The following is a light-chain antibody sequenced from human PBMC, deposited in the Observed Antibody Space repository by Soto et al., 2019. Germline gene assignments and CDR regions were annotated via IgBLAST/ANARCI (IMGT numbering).Light chain of an antibody. J-gene: IGLJ2*01. CDR1: SSDVGGYNY. CDR3: SSYTSSRGVV. V-gene: IGLV2-14*01. Sequence: QSALTQAASVSGSPGQSITISRTGTSSDVGGYNYVSWYQQHPGKAPKLMIYEVSNRPSGVSNRFSGSKSGNTASLTISGLQAEDEADCYCSSYTSSRGVVFGGVTKLTVL. CDR2: EVS.